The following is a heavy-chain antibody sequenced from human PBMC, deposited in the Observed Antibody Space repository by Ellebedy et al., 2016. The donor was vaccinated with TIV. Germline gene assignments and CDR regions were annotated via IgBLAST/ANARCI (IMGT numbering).Heavy chain of an antibody. CDR3: GKGHQVAGNIFDS. CDR2: IYGGGTIT. Sequence: PGGSLRLSCAASGVTFSSNWMHWGRQAPGKGLLWVARIYGGGTITTYAYSVKGRFTISRDNDKNTLYLQMNSLRAEDTAVYYCGKGHQVAGNIFDSWGQGSLVTVSS. J-gene: IGHJ4*02. V-gene: IGHV3-74*01. D-gene: IGHD2-15*01. CDR1: GVTFSSNW.